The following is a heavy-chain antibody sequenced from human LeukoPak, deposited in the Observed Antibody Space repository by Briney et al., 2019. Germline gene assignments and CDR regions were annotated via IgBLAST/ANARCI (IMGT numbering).Heavy chain of an antibody. J-gene: IGHJ4*02. CDR3: ASSRRGIVVVPAAIPFDY. D-gene: IGHD2-2*01. CDR2: IYYSGST. Sequence: SQTLSLTCTVSGGSISSGGYYWSWIRQHPGKGLEWIRYIYYSGSTYYNPSLKSRVTISVDTSKNQFSLKLSSVTAADTAVYYCASSRRGIVVVPAAIPFDYWGQGTLVTVSS. V-gene: IGHV4-31*03. CDR1: GGSISSGGYY.